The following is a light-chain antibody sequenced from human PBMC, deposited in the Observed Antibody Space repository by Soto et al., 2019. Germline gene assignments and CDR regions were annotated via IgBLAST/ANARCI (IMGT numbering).Light chain of an antibody. CDR1: QSVSSSY. CDR2: GAS. J-gene: IGKJ1*01. V-gene: IGKV3-20*01. Sequence: EIVLTQSPGTLSLSPGERATLSCRASQSVSSSYLAWDQQKPGQAPRLLIYGASSRATGIPDRFSCSRSGTDFTLTISGLEPEYFAVYYGQQYGSSRWTFGQGTKVEIK. CDR3: QQYGSSRWT.